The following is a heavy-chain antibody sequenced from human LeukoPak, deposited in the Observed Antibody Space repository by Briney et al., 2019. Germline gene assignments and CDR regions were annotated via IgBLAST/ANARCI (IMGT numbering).Heavy chain of an antibody. D-gene: IGHD1-26*01. Sequence: ASVKVSCKASGYTFTSYGISWVRQAPGQGLEWMGWISAYNGNTNYAQKFQGRVTMTRDTSISTAYMELSRLRSDDTAVYYCARSLWRELLIGDYWGQGTLVTVSS. V-gene: IGHV1-18*01. J-gene: IGHJ4*02. CDR2: ISAYNGNT. CDR3: ARSLWRELLIGDY. CDR1: GYTFTSYG.